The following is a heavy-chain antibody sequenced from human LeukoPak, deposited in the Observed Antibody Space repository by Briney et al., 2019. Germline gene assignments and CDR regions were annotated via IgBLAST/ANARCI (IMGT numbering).Heavy chain of an antibody. CDR1: GFTFSSYS. D-gene: IGHD4-17*01. CDR2: ISSSSSTI. CDR3: ARITVTGDYYYGMDV. Sequence: GGSLRLSCAASGFTFSSYSMNWVRQAPGKGLEWVSYISSSSSTIYYADSVKGRFTISRDNAKNSLYLQMNSLRAEDTAVYYCARITVTGDYYYGMDVWGQGTTVTVSS. V-gene: IGHV3-48*01. J-gene: IGHJ6*02.